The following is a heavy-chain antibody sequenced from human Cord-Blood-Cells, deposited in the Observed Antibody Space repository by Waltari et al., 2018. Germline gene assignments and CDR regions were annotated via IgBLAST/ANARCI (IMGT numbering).Heavy chain of an antibody. J-gene: IGHJ4*02. D-gene: IGHD3-10*01. Sequence: QLQLQESGPGLVKPSETLSLTCTVSGGSISSSSYYWGWIRQPPGKGLEGIGRIYYRGSTYYNPSLKSRGTISVDTSKNQFSLKLSSVTAADTAVYYCARSGPRSYFDYWGQGTLVTVSS. CDR2: IYYRGST. V-gene: IGHV4-39*01. CDR3: ARSGPRSYFDY. CDR1: GGSISSSSYY.